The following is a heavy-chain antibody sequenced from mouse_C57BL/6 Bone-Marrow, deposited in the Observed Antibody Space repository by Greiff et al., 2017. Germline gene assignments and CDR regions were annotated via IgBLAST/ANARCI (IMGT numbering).Heavy chain of an antibody. V-gene: IGHV1-72*01. Sequence: QVQLQQSGAELVKPGASVKLSCKASGYTFTSYWMHWVKQRPGRGLEWIGRIDPNSGGTKYNEKFKSQATLTVDNTSSTAYMQLSRLTSEDSAVYYCAGWGDYYGSSPTPYFDVWGTGTTVTVSS. CDR2: IDPNSGGT. J-gene: IGHJ1*03. D-gene: IGHD1-1*01. CDR3: AGWGDYYGSSPTPYFDV. CDR1: GYTFTSYW.